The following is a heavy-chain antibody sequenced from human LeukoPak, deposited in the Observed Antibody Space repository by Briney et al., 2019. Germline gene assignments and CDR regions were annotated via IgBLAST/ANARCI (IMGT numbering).Heavy chain of an antibody. CDR1: GFTFSSYD. Sequence: PGGSLRLSRAASGFTFSSYDMTWVRQAPGRGLEWVSSIRPSGDNTYYGDSVKGRFTISRDNSKNTLYLQMNSLRAEDTAVYYCARAYPGRWYFDLWGRGTLVTVSS. V-gene: IGHV3-23*01. J-gene: IGHJ2*01. CDR3: ARAYPGRWYFDL. CDR2: IRPSGDNT.